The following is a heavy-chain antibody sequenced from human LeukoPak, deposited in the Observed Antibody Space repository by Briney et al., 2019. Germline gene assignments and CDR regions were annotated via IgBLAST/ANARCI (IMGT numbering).Heavy chain of an antibody. CDR1: GGTFSSYA. CDR3: AESRTVVTAILSFVWFDP. CDR2: IIPIFGTA. J-gene: IGHJ5*02. Sequence: SVKVCCKASGGTFSSYAISWVRQAPGQGLEWMGGIIPIFGTANYAQKFQGRVTITADESTSTAYMELSSLRSEDTAVYYCAESRTVVTAILSFVWFDPWGQGTLVTVSS. D-gene: IGHD2-21*02. V-gene: IGHV1-69*13.